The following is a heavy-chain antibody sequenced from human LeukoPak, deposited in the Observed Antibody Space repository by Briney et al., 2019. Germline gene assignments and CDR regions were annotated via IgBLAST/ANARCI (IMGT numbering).Heavy chain of an antibody. V-gene: IGHV1-2*02. Sequence: ASVKVSCKASGYTFTGYYMHWVRQAPGQGLEWMGWINPNSGGTNYAQKFQGRVTMTRDTSISTAYMELSRLRSDDTAVYYCAMVLDCTGHCYYMDVWGKGTTVTVSS. CDR3: AMVLDCTGHCYYMDV. J-gene: IGHJ6*03. D-gene: IGHD4/OR15-4a*01. CDR2: INPNSGGT. CDR1: GYTFTGYY.